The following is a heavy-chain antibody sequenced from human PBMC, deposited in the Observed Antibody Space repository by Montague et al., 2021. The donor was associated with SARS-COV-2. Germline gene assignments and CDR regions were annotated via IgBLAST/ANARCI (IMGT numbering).Heavy chain of an antibody. V-gene: IGHV4-39*01. CDR1: GGSISSSSYY. CDR3: ARQGRISMVRLSWFDP. D-gene: IGHD3-10*01. J-gene: IGHJ5*02. CDR2: IYYSGST. Sequence: SETLSLTCTVSGGSISSSSYYRGWIRQPPGKGLEWIGSIYYSGSTYYNPSLKSRVTISVDTSKNQFSLKLSSVTAADTAVYYCARQGRISMVRLSWFDPWGQGTLVTVSS.